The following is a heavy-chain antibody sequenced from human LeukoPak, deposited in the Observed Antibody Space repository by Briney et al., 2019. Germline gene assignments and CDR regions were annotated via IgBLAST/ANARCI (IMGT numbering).Heavy chain of an antibody. Sequence: GGSLRLSCVASGFTFSSHVMHWVRQAPGQGLEYVSAITSDGGSTFYANSVQGRFTISRDNSKNTVYLQMGSLRAEDLAVYYCARVAVWLGDAFDIWGQGTMVTVSS. CDR3: ARVAVWLGDAFDI. J-gene: IGHJ3*02. CDR1: GFTFSSHV. V-gene: IGHV3-64*01. CDR2: ITSDGGST. D-gene: IGHD6-19*01.